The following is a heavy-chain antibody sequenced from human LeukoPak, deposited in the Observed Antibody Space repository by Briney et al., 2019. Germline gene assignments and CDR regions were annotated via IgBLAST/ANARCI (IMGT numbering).Heavy chain of an antibody. CDR2: IYPGDSDT. CDR3: ARHGYYYDSSGYLFDY. D-gene: IGHD3-22*01. V-gene: IGHV5-51*01. Sequence: GESLKISCKGSGYSFTSYWIGWVRQLPGKGLEWMGIIYPGDSDTRYSPSFQGQVTISADKSISTAYLQWSSLKASDTATYYCARHGYYYDSSGYLFDYWGQGTLVTVSS. J-gene: IGHJ4*02. CDR1: GYSFTSYW.